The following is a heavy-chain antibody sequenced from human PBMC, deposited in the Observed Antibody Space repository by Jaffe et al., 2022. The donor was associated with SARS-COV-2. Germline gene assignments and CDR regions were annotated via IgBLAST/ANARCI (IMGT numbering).Heavy chain of an antibody. Sequence: EVQLLESGGGLVQPGGSLRLSCAASGFTFNNYGMNWVRQAPGKGLEWVSGINGDGGSTHYADSVKGRFTISRDNFKNTVYLQINSLRVEDTAVYYCARGICGGGNCYWPIEYWGQGTLVTVSS. D-gene: IGHD2-15*01. CDR3: ARGICGGGNCYWPIEY. J-gene: IGHJ4*02. CDR1: GFTFNNYG. V-gene: IGHV3-23*01. CDR2: INGDGGST.